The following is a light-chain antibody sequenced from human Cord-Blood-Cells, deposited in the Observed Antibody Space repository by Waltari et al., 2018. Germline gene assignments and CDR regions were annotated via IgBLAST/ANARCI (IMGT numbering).Light chain of an antibody. V-gene: IGLV2-23*02. Sequence: QSALTQPASVSGSPGQSITISCTGTSSDVGGYNLVSWYQQHPGKAPKPMIYEVTKRPSGVSNRFSGSKSGNTASLTISGLQAEDEADYYCCSYAGSSTVVFGGGTKLTVL. J-gene: IGLJ2*01. CDR3: CSYAGSSTVV. CDR2: EVT. CDR1: SSDVGGYNL.